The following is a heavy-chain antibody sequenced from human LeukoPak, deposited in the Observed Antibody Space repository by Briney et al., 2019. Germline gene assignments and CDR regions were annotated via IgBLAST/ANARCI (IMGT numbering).Heavy chain of an antibody. CDR1: GGSISSYY. Sequence: SETLSLTCTVSGGSISSYYWSWVRQPPGKGMEWVGYIYYSGSTNYNTSLKSRGTISVEASKNQFSLKLKSVTAADTAVYYCARGGYYGSGNDFRFDPWGQGTLVTVSS. V-gene: IGHV4-59*01. J-gene: IGHJ5*02. D-gene: IGHD3-10*01. CDR3: ARGGYYGSGNDFRFDP. CDR2: IYYSGST.